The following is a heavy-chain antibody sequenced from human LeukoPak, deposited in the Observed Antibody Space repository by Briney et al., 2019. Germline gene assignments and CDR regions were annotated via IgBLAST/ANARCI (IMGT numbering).Heavy chain of an antibody. J-gene: IGHJ3*02. CDR3: AITMIVAPSPTLSGWAAFDI. Sequence: GESLKISCKGSGYSFTSYWIGWVRQMPGKGLEWMGIIYPGDSDTRYSPSFQGQVTISADKSISTAYLQWSSLKASDTAMYYCAITMIVAPSPTLSGWAAFDIWGQGTMVTVSS. CDR1: GYSFTSYW. V-gene: IGHV5-51*01. D-gene: IGHD3-22*01. CDR2: IYPGDSDT.